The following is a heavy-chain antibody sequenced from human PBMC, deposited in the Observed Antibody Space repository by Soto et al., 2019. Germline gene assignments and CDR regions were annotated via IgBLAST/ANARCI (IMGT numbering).Heavy chain of an antibody. CDR1: GYTFTSYY. V-gene: IGHV1-46*01. CDR3: VLELIDPYCSGGSCYATGWFDP. D-gene: IGHD2-15*01. J-gene: IGHJ5*02. CDR2: INPSGGST. Sequence: QVQLVQSGAEVKKPGASVKVSCKASGYTFTSYYMHWVRQAHGQGLEWMGIINPSGGSTSYAQKFQGRVTMTRDTSTSTVYMELSSLRSEDTAVYYCVLELIDPYCSGGSCYATGWFDPWGQGTLVTVSS.